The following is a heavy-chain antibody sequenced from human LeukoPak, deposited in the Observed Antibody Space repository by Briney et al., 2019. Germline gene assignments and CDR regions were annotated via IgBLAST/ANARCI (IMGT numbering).Heavy chain of an antibody. CDR2: ISTNGGST. J-gene: IGHJ4*02. D-gene: IGHD2-15*01. CDR1: GFTFSNYA. Sequence: GSLSLSCSASGFTFSNYAIHWVRQAPGKGLEYVSAISTNGGSTYYADSVKGRFTISRDNSKNTLYLQMSSLRAEDTAVYYCVKGYCSSGNCFSRTMYYFDYWGQGTLVTVSS. V-gene: IGHV3-64D*09. CDR3: VKGYCSSGNCFSRTMYYFDY.